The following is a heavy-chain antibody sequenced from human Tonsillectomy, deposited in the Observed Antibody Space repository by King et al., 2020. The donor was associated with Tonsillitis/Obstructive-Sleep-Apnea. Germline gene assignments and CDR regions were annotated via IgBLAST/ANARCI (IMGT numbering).Heavy chain of an antibody. J-gene: IGHJ4*02. V-gene: IGHV4-31*03. D-gene: IGHD4-17*01. Sequence: VQLQESGPGLVKPSHTLSLTCTVSGGSISSGGYYWSWIRQHPGQGLEWIGYIYYSGTTYYNPSLKSRVTISVETSQSQFSLKLSSVTAADTAVYYCARGDDYDNYLDYWGQGTLVTVSS. CDR1: GGSISSGGYY. CDR2: IYYSGTT. CDR3: ARGDDYDNYLDY.